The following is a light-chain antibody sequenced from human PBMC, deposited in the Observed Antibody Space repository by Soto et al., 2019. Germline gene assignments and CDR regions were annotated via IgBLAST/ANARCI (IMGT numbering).Light chain of an antibody. Sequence: QSALTQPASVSGSPGQSITISCTGTSSDVGGYNYVSWYQQHPGKAPKLMIYEVSNRPSGVSNRFSGSKSGNTASLTISGLQAEDEADYYCAAWDDSLGSRLFGGGTKLTVL. CDR2: EVS. V-gene: IGLV2-14*01. CDR1: SSDVGGYNY. CDR3: AAWDDSLGSRL. J-gene: IGLJ3*02.